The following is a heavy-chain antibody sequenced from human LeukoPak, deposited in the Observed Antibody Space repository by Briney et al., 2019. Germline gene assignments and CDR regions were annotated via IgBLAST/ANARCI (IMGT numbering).Heavy chain of an antibody. CDR3: VKYSGSYGSDFFDY. CDR2: IYYSGST. CDR1: GGSISSYY. J-gene: IGHJ4*02. Sequence: SETLSLTCTVSGGSISSYYWSWIRQPPGKGLEWIGYIYYSGSTNSNPSLKSRVTFSADTSKNQFSLKLSSVTAADTAVYYCVKYSGSYGSDFFDYWGQGTLVTVSS. D-gene: IGHD1-26*01. V-gene: IGHV4-59*01.